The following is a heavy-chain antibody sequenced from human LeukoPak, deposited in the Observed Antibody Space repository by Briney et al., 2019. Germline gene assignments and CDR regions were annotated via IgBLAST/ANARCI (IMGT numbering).Heavy chain of an antibody. CDR2: IKSKTDGGTT. D-gene: IGHD3-10*01. Sequence: PGGSLRLSCAASGFTFSNAWMSWVRQAPGKGLEWAGRIKSKTDGGTTDYAAPVKGRFTISRDDSKNTLYLQMNSLQTEDTAVYYCTTDRRVGVIMSFYIWGQGTMVAVSS. V-gene: IGHV3-15*01. J-gene: IGHJ3*02. CDR1: GFTFSNAW. CDR3: TTDRRVGVIMSFYI.